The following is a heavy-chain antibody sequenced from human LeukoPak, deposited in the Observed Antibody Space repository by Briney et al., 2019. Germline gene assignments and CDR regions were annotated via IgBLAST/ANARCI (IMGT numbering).Heavy chain of an antibody. D-gene: IGHD6-13*01. CDR2: IYHSGNT. J-gene: IGHJ6*03. Sequence: SETLSLTCTVSGGSISSYYWSWIRQPAGKGLEWIGSIYHSGNTYYNPSLKSRVTMSVDTSKNQFSLNLRSVTAADTAVYYCARADYSSSWSHEYFYMDVWGKGTTVTVSS. CDR3: ARADYSSSWSHEYFYMDV. CDR1: GGSISSYY. V-gene: IGHV4-4*07.